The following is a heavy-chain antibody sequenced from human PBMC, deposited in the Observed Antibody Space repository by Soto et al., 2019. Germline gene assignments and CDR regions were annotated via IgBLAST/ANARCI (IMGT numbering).Heavy chain of an antibody. CDR2: INNDGSAT. V-gene: IGHV3-74*01. J-gene: IGHJ4*02. Sequence: GGSLRLSCAASGFIFGNSWMHWVRQAPGKGLVWVSGINNDGSATSYADSVRGRFTISRDNARSTLHLQMTSLRADDTAVYYCVVTHADFWGQGTLVTVSS. CDR1: GFIFGNSW. D-gene: IGHD5-18*01. CDR3: VVTHADF.